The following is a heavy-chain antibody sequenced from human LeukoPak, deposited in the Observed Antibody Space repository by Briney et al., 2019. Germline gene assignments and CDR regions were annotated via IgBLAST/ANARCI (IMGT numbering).Heavy chain of an antibody. CDR2: IFGGGYT. V-gene: IGHV3-53*01. J-gene: IGHJ4*02. Sequence: GSLSLSSAASGFTISSNHMTWVRQAPGKGLEWVSVIFGGGYTYYADSVKGRFTIVRDNSNNTLYLQMNSLRVEDTAVYYCARNYYDDRGYYRNWGQGTLVTVSS. CDR3: ARNYYDDRGYYRN. CDR1: GFTISSNH. D-gene: IGHD3-22*01.